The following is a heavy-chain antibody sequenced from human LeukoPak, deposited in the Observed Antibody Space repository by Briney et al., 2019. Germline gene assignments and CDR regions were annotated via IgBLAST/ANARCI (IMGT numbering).Heavy chain of an antibody. CDR2: IWYDGSNK. J-gene: IGHJ4*02. CDR3: ARQSVYYFDY. D-gene: IGHD3-16*01. Sequence: PGRSLRLSCAASGFTFSSYGMHWVRQAPGKGLEWVAVIWYDGSNKYYADSVKGRFTISRDDSKNTLYLQMNSLRAEDTAVYYCARQSVYYFDYWGQGTLVTVSS. V-gene: IGHV3-33*01. CDR1: GFTFSSYG.